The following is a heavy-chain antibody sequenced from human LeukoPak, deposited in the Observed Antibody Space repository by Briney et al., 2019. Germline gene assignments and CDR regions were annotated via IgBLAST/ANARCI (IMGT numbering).Heavy chain of an antibody. Sequence: SQTLSLTCTVSGGSIGSGYYWSWIRQHPEKGLEWIGFIYFSGSTYYNPSLKSRVTISVDTSKNQFSLRLSSVTAADTAVYYCATWRTAKTGFDYWGQGTLVTVSS. CDR2: IYFSGST. V-gene: IGHV4-31*03. D-gene: IGHD1-1*01. CDR3: ATWRTAKTGFDY. J-gene: IGHJ4*02. CDR1: GGSIGSGYY.